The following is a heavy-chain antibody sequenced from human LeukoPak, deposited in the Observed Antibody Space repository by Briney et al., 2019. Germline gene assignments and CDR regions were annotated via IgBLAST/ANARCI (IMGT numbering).Heavy chain of an antibody. V-gene: IGHV1-69*02. J-gene: IGHJ4*02. CDR1: GDTFSSYT. CDR2: IIPILGIA. Sequence: GASVKVSCKASGDTFSSYTISWVRQAPGQGLEWLGRIIPILGIANYAQKFQGRVTITADKSTSTAYMELSSLRSEDTAVYYCARAQGDSSGYYWNYWGQGTLVTVSS. CDR3: ARAQGDSSGYYWNY. D-gene: IGHD3-22*01.